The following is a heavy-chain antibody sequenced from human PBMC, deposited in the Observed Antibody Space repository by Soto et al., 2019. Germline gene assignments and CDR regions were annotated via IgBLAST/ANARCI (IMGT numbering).Heavy chain of an antibody. CDR3: ARAFEKTTVTTLDY. CDR1: GFTFSSYA. J-gene: IGHJ4*02. Sequence: LSLTCAASGFTFSSYAMHWVRQAPGKGLEWVAVISYDGSNKYYADSVKGRFTISRDNSKNTLYLQMNSLRAEATAVYYCARAFEKTTVTTLDYWGQGTLVTVSS. CDR2: ISYDGSNK. V-gene: IGHV3-30*04. D-gene: IGHD4-17*01.